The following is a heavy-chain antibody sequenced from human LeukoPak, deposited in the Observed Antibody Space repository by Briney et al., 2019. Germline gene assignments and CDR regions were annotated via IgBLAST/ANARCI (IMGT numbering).Heavy chain of an antibody. Sequence: GGSLRLSCAASGFTFSSYAMSWVRQAPGKGLEWVSAISGSGGNTFYADSVKGRFTISRDQSKNTLYLQMNSLRAEDTAVYYCAKDRRGDGRLVTFDCWGQGTLVTVSS. CDR2: ISGSGGNT. CDR3: AKDRRGDGRLVTFDC. J-gene: IGHJ4*02. V-gene: IGHV3-23*01. D-gene: IGHD4-23*01. CDR1: GFTFSSYA.